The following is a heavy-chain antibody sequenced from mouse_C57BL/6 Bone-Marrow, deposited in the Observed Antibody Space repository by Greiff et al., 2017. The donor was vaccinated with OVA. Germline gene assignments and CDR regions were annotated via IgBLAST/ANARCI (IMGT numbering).Heavy chain of an antibody. D-gene: IGHD2-1*01. J-gene: IGHJ4*01. Sequence: QVQLKESGAELVRPGASVTLSCKASGYTFTDYEMHWVKQTPVHGLEWIGAIDPETGGTAYNQKFKGKAILTADKSSSTAYMELRSLTSEDSAVYYCTRKSIYYGNYVESLYAMDYWGQGTSVTVSS. CDR3: TRKSIYYGNYVESLYAMDY. V-gene: IGHV1-15*01. CDR2: IDPETGGT. CDR1: GYTFTDYE.